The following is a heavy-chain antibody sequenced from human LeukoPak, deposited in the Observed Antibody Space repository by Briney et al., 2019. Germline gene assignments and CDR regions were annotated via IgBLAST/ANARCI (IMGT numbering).Heavy chain of an antibody. J-gene: IGHJ6*03. V-gene: IGHV1-46*01. CDR1: GHTFTSYY. Sequence: GPSVKLSCNASGHTFTSYYMHWARHAPGQGLEWMGIINPSGGSTSYAQKFQGRVTMTRDMSTNTVYMELSSLRSEDTAVYYCARDGITMVRGVIRDIHYYYYYYMDVWGKGATVTVSS. CDR2: INPSGGST. CDR3: ARDGITMVRGVIRDIHYYYYYYMDV. D-gene: IGHD3-10*01.